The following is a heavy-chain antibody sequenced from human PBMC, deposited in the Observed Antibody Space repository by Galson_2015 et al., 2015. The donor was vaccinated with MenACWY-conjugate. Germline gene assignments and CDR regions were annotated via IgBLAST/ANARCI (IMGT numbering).Heavy chain of an antibody. CDR3: ARTTNGNYFYYYYMDV. Sequence: PALVIPPRTFTLTCSFSGFSLGTGGVCGSWVRQPPGKALEWLALIEWADGKNYSTFLKTRLNISKDTSKNQVVLTMTNMDPMDTATYYCARTTNGNYFYYYYMDVWGKGTTVTVSS. V-gene: IGHV2-70*19. CDR1: GFSLGTGGVC. J-gene: IGHJ6*03. D-gene: IGHD4-23*01. CDR2: IEWADGK.